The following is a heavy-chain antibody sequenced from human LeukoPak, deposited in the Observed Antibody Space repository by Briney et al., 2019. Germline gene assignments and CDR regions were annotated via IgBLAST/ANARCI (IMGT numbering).Heavy chain of an antibody. CDR2: IYPGDSDT. V-gene: IGHV5-51*01. CDR1: GYSFTNYW. Sequence: GESLKISCKGSGYSFTNYWNGWVPQMPGKGLEWMGIIYPGDSDTRYSPSFQGQVTISADKSISTAYLQWSSLKASDTAMYYCARHVGDSSRRYSDWGQGTLVTVSS. J-gene: IGHJ4*02. CDR3: ARHVGDSSRRYSD. D-gene: IGHD6-13*01.